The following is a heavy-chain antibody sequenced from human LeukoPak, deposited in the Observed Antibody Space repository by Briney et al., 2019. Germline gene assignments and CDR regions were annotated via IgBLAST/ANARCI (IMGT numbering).Heavy chain of an antibody. D-gene: IGHD3-9*01. CDR1: GGSISSSSYY. Sequence: SETLSLTCTVSGGSISSSSYYWGWIRQPPGKGLEWIGSIYYSGSTYYNPSLKSRVTISVDTCKNQFSLKLSSVTAADTAVYYCARHPTLRYFDWLSSVGAFDIWGQGTMVTVSS. J-gene: IGHJ3*02. V-gene: IGHV4-39*01. CDR3: ARHPTLRYFDWLSSVGAFDI. CDR2: IYYSGST.